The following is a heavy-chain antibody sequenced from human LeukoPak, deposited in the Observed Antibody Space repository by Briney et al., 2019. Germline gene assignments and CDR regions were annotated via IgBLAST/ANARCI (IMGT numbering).Heavy chain of an antibody. Sequence: GGSLRLSCEASGFTLSIYGMTWVRQAPGKGLEWVSAIVGSGVTTYYADSVKGRFTISRDNSKNTLYLQMNSLRAEDTAVYYCAKIQGYLDYWGQGTLVTVSS. V-gene: IGHV3-23*01. CDR2: IVGSGVTT. CDR1: GFTLSIYG. CDR3: AKIQGYLDY. J-gene: IGHJ4*02.